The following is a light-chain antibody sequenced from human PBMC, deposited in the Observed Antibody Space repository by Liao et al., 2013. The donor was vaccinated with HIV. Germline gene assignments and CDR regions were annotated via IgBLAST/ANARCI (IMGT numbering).Light chain of an antibody. CDR2: LDG. CDR1: NIGSKR. V-gene: IGLV3-21*01. CDR3: QVWESDSDQWV. J-gene: IGLJ3*02. Sequence: SYVLTQPPSVSVAPGKTARITCGGNNIGSKRVHWYQQQPGQAPVVVIYLDGKRPSGIPERFSGSNSGNTATLTISRVEAGDEADYYCQVWESDSDQWVFGGGTKLTVL.